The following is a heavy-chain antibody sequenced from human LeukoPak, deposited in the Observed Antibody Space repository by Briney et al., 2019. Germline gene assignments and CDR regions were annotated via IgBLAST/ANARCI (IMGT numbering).Heavy chain of an antibody. V-gene: IGHV4-39*07. CDR1: GGSISSSSYY. J-gene: IGHJ4*02. Sequence: SETLSLTCTVSGGSISSSSYYWGWIRQPPGKGLEWIGSIYYSGSTYYNPSLKSRVTISVDTSKNQFSLKLSSVTAADTAVYYCARTPSDPIVGATTIDYWGQGTLVTVSS. CDR3: ARTPSDPIVGATTIDY. D-gene: IGHD1-26*01. CDR2: IYYSGST.